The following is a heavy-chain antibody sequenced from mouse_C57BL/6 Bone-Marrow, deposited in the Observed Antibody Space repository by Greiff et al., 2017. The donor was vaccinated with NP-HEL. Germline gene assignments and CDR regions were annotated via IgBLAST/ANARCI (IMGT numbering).Heavy chain of an antibody. Sequence: EVKLIESGGGLVQSGRSLRLSCATSGFTFSDFYMEWVRQAQGKGLEWIAASRHKANDYTKEYSASVKGRFIVSRDSSQSILYLQMNALRAEDTTIYYCARAIYYDYEGAMDYWGQGTSVTVSS. CDR3: ARAIYYDYEGAMDY. D-gene: IGHD2-4*01. J-gene: IGHJ4*01. V-gene: IGHV7-1*01. CDR2: SRHKANDYTK. CDR1: GFTFSDFY.